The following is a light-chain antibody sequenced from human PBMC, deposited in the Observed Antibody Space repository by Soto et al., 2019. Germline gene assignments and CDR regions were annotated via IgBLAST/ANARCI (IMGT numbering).Light chain of an antibody. CDR2: GAS. CDR1: QSVGSSY. V-gene: IGKV3-20*01. CDR3: QQYGSSLIT. J-gene: IGKJ5*01. Sequence: EIVITQSPAPLSFSPGERATLSCRTSQSVGSSYLAWYQQKPGQAPRLLIYGASSRATGIPDRFSGSGSGTDFTLTISRLEPEDFAVYYCQQYGSSLITFGQGTRLEIK.